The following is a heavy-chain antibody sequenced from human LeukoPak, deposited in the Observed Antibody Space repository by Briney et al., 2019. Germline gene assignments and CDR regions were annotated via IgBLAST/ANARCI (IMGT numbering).Heavy chain of an antibody. CDR3: ARSKPTTWAFDI. Sequence: PSETLSLTCAVSGGSIRSNNWWSWVRQPPGKGLEWIGEIYHSGSTNYNPSLKSRVTISVDKSKNQFSLKLSSVTAADTAVYYCARSKPTTWAFDIWGQGTMVTVSS. CDR1: GGSIRSNNW. V-gene: IGHV4-4*02. D-gene: IGHD1-1*01. J-gene: IGHJ3*02. CDR2: IYHSGST.